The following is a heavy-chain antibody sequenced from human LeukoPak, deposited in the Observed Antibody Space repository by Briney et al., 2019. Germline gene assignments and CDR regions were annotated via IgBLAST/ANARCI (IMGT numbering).Heavy chain of an antibody. Sequence: GRSLRLSCAASGFTFSSYAMSWVRQAPGKGLEWVSAISGSGGSTYYADSVKGRFTISRDNSKNTLYLQMNSLRAEDTAVYYCAKDPYSSSWYGWFDPWGQGTLVTVSS. CDR2: ISGSGGST. CDR3: AKDPYSSSWYGWFDP. CDR1: GFTFSSYA. D-gene: IGHD6-13*01. V-gene: IGHV3-23*01. J-gene: IGHJ5*02.